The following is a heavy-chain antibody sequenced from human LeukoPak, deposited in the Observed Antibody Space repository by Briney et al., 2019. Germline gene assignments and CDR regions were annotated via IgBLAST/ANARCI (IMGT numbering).Heavy chain of an antibody. Sequence: LPGGSLRLSCAASGFTYSSYAMHWVRQAPGKGLEWVAVISYDGSNKYYADSVEGRFTISRDNSKNTLYLQMNSLRAVDTAVYYCARDLREYGDYGGYWGQGTLVTVSS. V-gene: IGHV3-30-3*01. CDR2: ISYDGSNK. J-gene: IGHJ4*02. CDR1: GFTYSSYA. D-gene: IGHD4-17*01. CDR3: ARDLREYGDYGGY.